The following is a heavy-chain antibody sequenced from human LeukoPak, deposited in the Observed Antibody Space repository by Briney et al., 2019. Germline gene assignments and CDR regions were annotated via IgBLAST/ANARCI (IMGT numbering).Heavy chain of an antibody. CDR2: ISWNSGSI. CDR1: GFTFSSYA. Sequence: GGSLRLSCAASGFTFSSYAMSWVRQAPGKGLEWVSGISWNSGSIGYADSVKGRFTISRDNAKNSLYLQMNSLRAEDTTLYYCAKDPIYGDYREGYFDYWGQGTLVTVSS. V-gene: IGHV3-9*01. J-gene: IGHJ4*02. D-gene: IGHD4-17*01. CDR3: AKDPIYGDYREGYFDY.